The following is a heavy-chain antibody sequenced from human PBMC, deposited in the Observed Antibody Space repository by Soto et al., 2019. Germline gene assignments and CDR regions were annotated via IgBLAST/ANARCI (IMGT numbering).Heavy chain of an antibody. CDR3: ARDRYSSGWEPVWYGMDV. D-gene: IGHD6-19*01. V-gene: IGHV1-58*02. J-gene: IGHJ6*02. CDR1: EFTFTSSA. Sequence: SVKVSCKASEFTFTSSAMQWVRQARGQRLEWIGWIVVGSGNTNYAQKFQERVTITSDMSTSTAYMELSSLRAEDTAVYYCARDRYSSGWEPVWYGMDVWGQGTTVTVSS. CDR2: IVVGSGNT.